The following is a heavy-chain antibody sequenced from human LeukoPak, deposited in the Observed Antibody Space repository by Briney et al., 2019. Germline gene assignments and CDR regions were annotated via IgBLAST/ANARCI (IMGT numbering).Heavy chain of an antibody. CDR2: INPINGGI. CDR1: GYTFSAYY. CDR3: ARGPSDASFDY. V-gene: IGHV1-2*02. Sequence: ALGKVSCKTSGYTFSAYYIHWMRQAPGQGFEWMGWINPINGGIRVAQKFQGRVTMTRDTSMNTVYVELSGLLTDDTAVYFCARGPSDASFDYWGQGTLVTVSS. J-gene: IGHJ4*02. D-gene: IGHD1-26*01.